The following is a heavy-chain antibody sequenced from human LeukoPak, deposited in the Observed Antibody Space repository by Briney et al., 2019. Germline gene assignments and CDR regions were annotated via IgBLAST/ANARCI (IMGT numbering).Heavy chain of an antibody. J-gene: IGHJ6*03. CDR3: ARDGVHQGGYYSYCMDV. CDR1: GGSISSHY. Sequence: PSETLSLTCTVSGGSISSHYWSWIRQPPGKGLEWIGYIHCSGTTNYNPSLKSRVTISVDTSKNQFSLKVSSVTAADTAVYYCARDGVHQGGYYSYCMDVWGKGTTVTVSS. D-gene: IGHD2-8*01. CDR2: IHCSGTT. V-gene: IGHV4-59*11.